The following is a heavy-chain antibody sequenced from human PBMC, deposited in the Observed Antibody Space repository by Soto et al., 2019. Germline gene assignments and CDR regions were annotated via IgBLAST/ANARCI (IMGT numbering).Heavy chain of an antibody. CDR1: GFTFSSYA. CDR2: ISGSGGST. CDR3: AKELDRDIVVVQAADYGMDV. Sequence: VGSLRLSCAASGFTFSSYAMSWVRQAPGKGLEWVSAISGSGGSTYYADSVKGRFTISRDNSKNTLYLQMNSLRAEDTAVYYCAKELDRDIVVVQAADYGMDVWGQGTTVTVSS. J-gene: IGHJ6*02. D-gene: IGHD2-2*01. V-gene: IGHV3-23*01.